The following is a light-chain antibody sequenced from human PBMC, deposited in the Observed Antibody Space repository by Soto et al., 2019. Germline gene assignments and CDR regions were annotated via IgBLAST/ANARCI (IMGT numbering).Light chain of an antibody. CDR3: QQYDSYWT. V-gene: IGKV1-5*01. J-gene: IGKJ1*01. Sequence: DIQMTQPPSTLSASIGDRVTITCRASQNIRNWLAWYQQKPGKAPKLLIYDVSSLESGVPPRFSGSGSGTDFTLTISGLQPDDFATYYCQQYDSYWTFGQGTKVDI. CDR1: QNIRNW. CDR2: DVS.